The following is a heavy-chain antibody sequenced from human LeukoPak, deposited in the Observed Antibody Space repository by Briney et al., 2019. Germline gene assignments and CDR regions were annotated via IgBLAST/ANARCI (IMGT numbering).Heavy chain of an antibody. Sequence: GGSLRLSCAASGFTFSSYSMNWVRQAPGKGLEWVSYISSSSSYIYYADSVKGRFTISRDNAKNSLYLQMNSLGAEDTAVYYCARAIYDSSGFYAYYFDYWGQGTLATVSS. CDR2: ISSSSSYI. V-gene: IGHV3-21*01. D-gene: IGHD3-22*01. CDR3: ARAIYDSSGFYAYYFDY. J-gene: IGHJ4*02. CDR1: GFTFSSYS.